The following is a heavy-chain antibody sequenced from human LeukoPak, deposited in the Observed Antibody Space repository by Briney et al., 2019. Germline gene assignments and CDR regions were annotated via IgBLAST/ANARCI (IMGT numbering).Heavy chain of an antibody. J-gene: IGHJ5*02. CDR3: ARVDSSSWYGWFDP. Sequence: ASVKVSCKASGYIFTAYYMHWVRQAPGQGLEWMGWINPNSGGTNYAQKFQGRVTMTRDTSISTAYMELSRLRSDNTAVYYCARVDSSSWYGWFDPWGQGTLVTVSS. CDR2: INPNSGGT. D-gene: IGHD6-13*01. V-gene: IGHV1-2*02. CDR1: GYIFTAYY.